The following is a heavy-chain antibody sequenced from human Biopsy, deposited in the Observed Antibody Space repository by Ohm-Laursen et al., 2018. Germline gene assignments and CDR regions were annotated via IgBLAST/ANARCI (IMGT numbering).Heavy chain of an antibody. CDR3: ARETPTGIPFNWFDP. D-gene: IGHD1-1*01. Sequence: QTPSLTCAISGDSVSSNSAAWNWIRQSPSRGLEWLGRTYYRSKWYNDYAVFVKSRITINPDTSKNQFSLQLNSVTPEDTAVYYCARETPTGIPFNWFDPWGQGTLVTVSS. CDR2: TYYRSKWYN. CDR1: GDSVSSNSAA. V-gene: IGHV6-1*01. J-gene: IGHJ5*02.